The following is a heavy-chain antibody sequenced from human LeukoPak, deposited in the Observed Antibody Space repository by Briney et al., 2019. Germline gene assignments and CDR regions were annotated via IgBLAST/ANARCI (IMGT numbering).Heavy chain of an antibody. CDR2: ISGSGGST. Sequence: GGSLRLSCAASGITFSSYAMTWVRQPPGKGLEWVSSISGSGGSTYYADSVKGRFTISRDNSKNTLYLQMNSLRAEDTAVYYCANYYGSGSYPYYFDYWGQGTLVTVSS. CDR1: GITFSSYA. J-gene: IGHJ4*02. D-gene: IGHD3-10*01. CDR3: ANYYGSGSYPYYFDY. V-gene: IGHV3-23*01.